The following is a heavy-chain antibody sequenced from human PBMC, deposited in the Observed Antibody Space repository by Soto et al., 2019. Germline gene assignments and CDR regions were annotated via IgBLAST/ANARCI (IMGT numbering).Heavy chain of an antibody. CDR2: IYHSGST. CDR1: GGSISSGGYS. D-gene: IGHD4-17*01. Sequence: QLQLQESGSGLVKPSQTLSLTCAVSGGSISSGGYSWSWIRQPPGKGLEWIGYIYHSGSTYYNPSLKSGVTISVDRSKNQFSLKLSSVTAADTAVYYCALRRGSSTVTTYWYFDLWGRGTLVTVSS. J-gene: IGHJ2*01. CDR3: ALRRGSSTVTTYWYFDL. V-gene: IGHV4-30-2*01.